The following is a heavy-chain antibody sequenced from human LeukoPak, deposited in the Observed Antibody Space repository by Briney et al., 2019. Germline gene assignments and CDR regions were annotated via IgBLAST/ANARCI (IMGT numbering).Heavy chain of an antibody. CDR3: AKRAYGSGTEYYYYYYMDV. J-gene: IGHJ6*03. D-gene: IGHD3-10*01. CDR2: ISNSGGTT. V-gene: IGHV3-23*01. CDR1: GFSFSSYA. Sequence: GGSLRLSCAASGFSFSSYAMSWVRQAPGKGLEWVSSISNSGGTTYHADSVKGRFTISRDNSKNTLYLQMNSLRAEDTAVYYCAKRAYGSGTEYYYYYYMDVWGKGTTVSVSS.